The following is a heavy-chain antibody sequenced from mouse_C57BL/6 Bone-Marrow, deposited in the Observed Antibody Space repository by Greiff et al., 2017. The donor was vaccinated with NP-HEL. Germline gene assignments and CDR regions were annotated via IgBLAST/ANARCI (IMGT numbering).Heavy chain of an antibody. J-gene: IGHJ2*01. CDR2: IRNKANGYTT. CDR3: ARWLPHYFDY. D-gene: IGHD2-2*01. CDR1: GFTFTDYY. V-gene: IGHV7-3*01. Sequence: EVKLMESGGGLVQPGGSLSLSCAASGFTFTDYYMSWVRQPPGKALEWLGFIRNKANGYTTEYSASVKGRFTISRDNSQSILYLQMNALRAEDSATDYCARWLPHYFDYWGQGTTLTVSS.